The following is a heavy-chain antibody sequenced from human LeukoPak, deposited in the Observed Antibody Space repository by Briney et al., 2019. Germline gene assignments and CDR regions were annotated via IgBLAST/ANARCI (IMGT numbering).Heavy chain of an antibody. D-gene: IGHD1-26*01. CDR1: GYTFTSYD. Sequence: ASVKVSCKASGYTFTSYDINWVRQATGQGLEWMGWMNPNSGNTGYAQKFQGRVTKTRNTSISTAYMELSSLRSEDTAVYYCARERYSGSYYVYWGQGTLVTVSS. J-gene: IGHJ4*02. CDR2: MNPNSGNT. V-gene: IGHV1-8*01. CDR3: ARERYSGSYYVY.